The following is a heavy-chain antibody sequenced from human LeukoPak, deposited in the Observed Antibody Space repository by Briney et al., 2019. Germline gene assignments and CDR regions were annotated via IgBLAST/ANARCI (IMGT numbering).Heavy chain of an antibody. J-gene: IGHJ4*02. Sequence: ASVKVSCKAAGYTFTAYSIHWVRQAPGQGLEWMGRINPNSGDTNYAQKFQGKVTMTRDTSTNTAYMDLSRLTSDDTAVYYCARPTSYGYYFDSWGQGTLVTVSS. CDR3: ARPTSYGYYFDS. V-gene: IGHV1-2*06. CDR1: GYTFTAYS. D-gene: IGHD3-16*01. CDR2: INPNSGDT.